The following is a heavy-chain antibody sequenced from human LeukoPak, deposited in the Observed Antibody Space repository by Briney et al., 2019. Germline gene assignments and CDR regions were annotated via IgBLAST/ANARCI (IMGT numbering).Heavy chain of an antibody. Sequence: GGSLRLSCAAFGFIFSYYSMNWVRQAPGKGLEWVSSINSNSNYMSYADSVKGRFTISRDNAKNSLYLQMTSLRAEDTAVYYCARSEFEAFDMWGQGTMVTVSS. V-gene: IGHV3-21*01. CDR2: INSNSNYM. J-gene: IGHJ3*02. D-gene: IGHD3-10*01. CDR1: GFIFSYYS. CDR3: ARSEFEAFDM.